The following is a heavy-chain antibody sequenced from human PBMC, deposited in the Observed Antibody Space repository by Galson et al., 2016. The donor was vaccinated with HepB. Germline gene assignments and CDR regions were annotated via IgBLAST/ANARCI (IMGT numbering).Heavy chain of an antibody. D-gene: IGHD4-23*01. J-gene: IGHJ3*02. CDR1: GFTFADYA. V-gene: IGHV3-43D*04. CDR2: VTWAGHRT. CDR3: ARAVDYGGQSWLDAFDI. Sequence: SLRLSCAASGFTFADYAVHWVRQPPGKGLEWVSLVTWAGHRTYYAGSVEGRFTVSRDNRKSASFLEMHSLRNEDTALYYCARAVDYGGQSWLDAFDIWGQGTMVTVSS.